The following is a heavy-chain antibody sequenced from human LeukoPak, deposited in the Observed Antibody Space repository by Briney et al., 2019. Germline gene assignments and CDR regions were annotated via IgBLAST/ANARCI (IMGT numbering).Heavy chain of an antibody. CDR3: AREVVVVTANWFDP. CDR2: IYYSGST. V-gene: IGHV4-39*07. CDR1: GGSISSSSYY. J-gene: IGHJ5*02. Sequence: SETLSLTCSVSGGSISSSSYYWGWLRQPPGKGLEWIGSIYYSGSTYYNPSLKSRVTISVDTSKNQFSLKLSSVTAADTAVYYCAREVVVVTANWFDPWGQGTLVTVSS. D-gene: IGHD2-21*02.